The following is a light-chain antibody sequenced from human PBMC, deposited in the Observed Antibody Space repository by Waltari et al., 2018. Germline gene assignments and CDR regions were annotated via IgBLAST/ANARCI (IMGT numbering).Light chain of an antibody. CDR1: SSDVGGYNY. J-gene: IGLJ2*01. CDR3: SSYTSSSTVV. CDR2: DVN. V-gene: IGLV2-14*03. Sequence: QSALTQSASVSGSPGQSITISCTGTSSDVGGYNYVSWYQQHPGKAPKFMIYDVNIRREGVSNRFSGSKSGNTAFLTISGLQAEDEADYYCSSYTSSSTVVFGGGTKLTVL.